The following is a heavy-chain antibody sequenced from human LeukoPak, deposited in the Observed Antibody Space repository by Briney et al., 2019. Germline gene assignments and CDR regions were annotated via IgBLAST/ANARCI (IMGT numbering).Heavy chain of an antibody. CDR1: GFTFSSFA. D-gene: IGHD6-19*01. J-gene: IGHJ3*02. CDR3: VRARGVSRLAGKSFDI. Sequence: GGSLRLSCAASGFTFSSFAMSWVRQSPGKGLEWVSVISAKATDSFYADSVKGRFTISRDNSKNILYLQKNSLRVEDTAVYYCVRARGVSRLAGKSFDIWGQGKMVTV. CDR2: ISAKATDS. V-gene: IGHV3-23*01.